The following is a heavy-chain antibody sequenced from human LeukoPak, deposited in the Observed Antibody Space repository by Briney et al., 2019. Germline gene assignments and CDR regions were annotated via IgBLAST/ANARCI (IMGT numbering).Heavy chain of an antibody. CDR2: ISYDGSNK. CDR3: AKANYYDSSGYYFGY. Sequence: PGRSLRLSCAASGFTFSSYGMHWVRQAPGKGLEWVAVISYDGSNKYYADSVKGRFTISRDNSKNTLYLQMNSLRAEDTAVYYCAKANYYDSSGYYFGYWGQGTLVTVSS. V-gene: IGHV3-30*18. D-gene: IGHD3-22*01. CDR1: GFTFSSYG. J-gene: IGHJ4*02.